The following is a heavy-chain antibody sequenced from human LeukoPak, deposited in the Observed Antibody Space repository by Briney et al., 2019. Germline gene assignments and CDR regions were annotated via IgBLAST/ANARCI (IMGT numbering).Heavy chain of an antibody. D-gene: IGHD3-10*01. Sequence: SETLSLTCTVSGGSVSSGSYYWSWIRQPPGQGLEWIGYIYYSGTAKYNPSLKSRVTISVDTSKNQFSLKLTSVTAADTAVYYCARGFGDWGLSWFDPWGQGTLVTVSS. CDR1: GGSVSSGSYY. CDR2: IYYSGTA. CDR3: ARGFGDWGLSWFDP. V-gene: IGHV4-61*01. J-gene: IGHJ5*02.